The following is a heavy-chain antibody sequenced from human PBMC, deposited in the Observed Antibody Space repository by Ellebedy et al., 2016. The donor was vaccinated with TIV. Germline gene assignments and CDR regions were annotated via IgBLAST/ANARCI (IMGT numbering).Heavy chain of an antibody. CDR1: GYTFTGYY. D-gene: IGHD3-10*01. V-gene: IGHV1-2*04. Sequence: ASVEVSCKASGYTFTGYYMHWVRQAPGQGLEWMGWINPNSGGTNYAQKFQGWVTMTRDTSISTAYMELSRLRSDDTAVYYCARDKYYYGSGMFDPWGQGTLVTVSS. J-gene: IGHJ5*02. CDR3: ARDKYYYGSGMFDP. CDR2: INPNSGGT.